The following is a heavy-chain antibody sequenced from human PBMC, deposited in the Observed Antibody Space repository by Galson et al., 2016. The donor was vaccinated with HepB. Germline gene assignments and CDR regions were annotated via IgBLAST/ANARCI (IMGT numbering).Heavy chain of an antibody. CDR2: MWHDGSKT. V-gene: IGHV3-33*01. CDR1: GLTISDYG. Sequence: SLRLSCAASGLTISDYGMNWVRQAPGKGLEWVAFMWHDGSKTYYPDSLRGRFTISRDNAEDSLYLQMNNLRAEDSAIYYCAREYAPAAGGGFDYWGQGTLVTVSS. J-gene: IGHJ4*02. CDR3: AREYAPAAGGGFDY. D-gene: IGHD6-13*01.